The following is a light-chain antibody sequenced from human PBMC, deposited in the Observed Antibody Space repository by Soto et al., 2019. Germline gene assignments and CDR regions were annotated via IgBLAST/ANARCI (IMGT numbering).Light chain of an antibody. V-gene: IGLV2-14*01. CDR2: EVN. J-gene: IGLJ1*01. CDR3: SSYSISTAYL. Sequence: QSALTQPASVSGSPGQSITISCTGTSSDVGGYDYVSWYQLHPGKAPKLMVFEVNNRPSGVSYRFSGSKSGNTASLTISGLQAEDGADYFCSSYSISTAYLFGTGTKLTVL. CDR1: SSDVGGYDY.